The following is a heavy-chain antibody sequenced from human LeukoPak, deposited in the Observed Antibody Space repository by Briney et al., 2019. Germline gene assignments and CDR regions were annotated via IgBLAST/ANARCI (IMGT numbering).Heavy chain of an antibody. Sequence: GGSLRLSCAASGFNLSRYWMSWVGEAAGKGMEWVANMKQDGREKYYVESVKGRFTICRDNAKKSVYVQMNSLRAEDTAVYYCASGVYHFDYWGQGTLVTVSS. J-gene: IGHJ4*02. D-gene: IGHD2-2*01. CDR2: MKQDGREK. V-gene: IGHV3-7*01. CDR3: ASGVYHFDY. CDR1: GFNLSRYW.